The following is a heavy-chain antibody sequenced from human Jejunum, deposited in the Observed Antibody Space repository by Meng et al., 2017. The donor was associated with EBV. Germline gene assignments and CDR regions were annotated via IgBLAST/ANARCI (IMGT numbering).Heavy chain of an antibody. J-gene: IGHJ4*02. CDR2: IYYSGST. CDR1: GGSVNSGNVY. Sequence: QRQESGPGLVEPSETLSLTCTVSGGSVNSGNVYWSWIRQPPGKGLEWIGYIYYSGSTNYIPSLKSRVTISLDTSKNQFSLKLSSVTAADTAVYYCAGLRYSGYDRAFDYWGQGALVTVSS. V-gene: IGHV4-61*01. D-gene: IGHD5-12*01. CDR3: AGLRYSGYDRAFDY.